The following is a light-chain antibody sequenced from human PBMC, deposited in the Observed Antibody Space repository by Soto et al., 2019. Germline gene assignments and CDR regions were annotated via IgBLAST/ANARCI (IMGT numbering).Light chain of an antibody. CDR2: RAS. Sequence: EIVLTQSPGTLSLSPGERATLSCRASQSVSSTYLAWYQQKPGQAPRLLLYRASSRATCIPDRFSGSGSGTEFTLTISRLEPEDFAVYYCQQYVNSPLTFGGGTKVEIK. J-gene: IGKJ4*01. CDR3: QQYVNSPLT. V-gene: IGKV3-20*01. CDR1: QSVSSTY.